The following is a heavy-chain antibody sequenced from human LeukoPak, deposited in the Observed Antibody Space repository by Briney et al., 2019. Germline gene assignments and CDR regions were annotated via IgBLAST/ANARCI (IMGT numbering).Heavy chain of an antibody. V-gene: IGHV4-61*02. D-gene: IGHD3-10*01. CDR2: IYTSGST. J-gene: IGHJ5*02. Sequence: PSETLSLTCTVSGGSISSGSYYWSWIRQPAGKGLEWIGRIYTSGSTNYNPSLKSRVTISVDTSKNQFSLKLSSVTAADTAVYYCARDAKRGWFDPWGQGTLVIVSS. CDR1: GGSISSGSYY. CDR3: ARDAKRGWFDP.